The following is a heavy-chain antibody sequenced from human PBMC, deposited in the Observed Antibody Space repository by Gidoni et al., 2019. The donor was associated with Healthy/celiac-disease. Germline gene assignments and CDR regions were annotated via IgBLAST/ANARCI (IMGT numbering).Heavy chain of an antibody. J-gene: IGHJ3*02. D-gene: IGHD3-10*01. Sequence: QVQLQESGPGLVKPSETLCLTCTVSAGSISSYYWSWIRHPPGKGLEWIGYIYYSGSTNYKPYLKSRVTISVDTSKNQFSLKLSSVTAADTAVYYCARSLIWFGAPMADIWGQGTMVTVSS. CDR3: ARSLIWFGAPMADI. V-gene: IGHV4-59*01. CDR2: IYYSGST. CDR1: AGSISSYY.